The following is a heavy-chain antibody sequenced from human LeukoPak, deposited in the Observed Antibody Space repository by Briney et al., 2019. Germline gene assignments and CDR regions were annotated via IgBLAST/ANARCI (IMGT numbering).Heavy chain of an antibody. CDR2: IIPIFGTA. D-gene: IGHD6-13*01. CDR1: GGTFSTYA. Sequence: SVKVSCKASGGTFSTYAISWVRQAPGQGLEWMGGIIPIFGTANYAQKFQGRVTITADESTSTSYMELSSLRSEDTAVYYCAARIAAAGTGVDYWGQGTLVTVSS. CDR3: AARIAAAGTGVDY. V-gene: IGHV1-69*01. J-gene: IGHJ4*02.